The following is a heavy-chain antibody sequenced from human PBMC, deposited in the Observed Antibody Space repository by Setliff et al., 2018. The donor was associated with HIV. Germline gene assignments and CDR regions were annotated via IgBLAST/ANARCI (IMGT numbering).Heavy chain of an antibody. V-gene: IGHV1-46*01. J-gene: IGHJ6*02. CDR3: ARLGSGWSDSYYYAMDV. CDR1: GYTFTNYF. D-gene: IGHD6-19*01. CDR2: VNPSDGST. Sequence: ASVKVSCKASGYTFTNYFIHWVRQAPGQGLEWMEIVNPSDGSTSNSQKYQGRVTMTRDTYTSTVYMEVNSLRSEDTAADLCARLGSGWSDSYYYAMDVWGQGTTVTVSS.